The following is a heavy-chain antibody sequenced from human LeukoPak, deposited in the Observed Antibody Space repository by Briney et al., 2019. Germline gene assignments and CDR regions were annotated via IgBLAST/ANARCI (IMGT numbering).Heavy chain of an antibody. V-gene: IGHV4-34*01. J-gene: IGHJ6*03. CDR3: ARGYDYGNYVSHYYYMED. CDR2: INHSGST. D-gene: IGHD4-11*01. Sequence: SETLSLTCAVYGGSFSGYYWSWIRQPPGKGLEWIGEINHSGSTNYNPSLKSRVTISVDTSKNQFSLKLSSVTAADTAVYYCARGYDYGNYVSHYYYMEDWGKGTTVTVSS. CDR1: GGSFSGYY.